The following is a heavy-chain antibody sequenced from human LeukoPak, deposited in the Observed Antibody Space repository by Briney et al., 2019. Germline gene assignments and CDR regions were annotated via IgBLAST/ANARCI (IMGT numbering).Heavy chain of an antibody. D-gene: IGHD3-9*01. J-gene: IGHJ5*02. CDR1: GGTFSNYA. Sequence: ASVKVSCKASGGTFSNYAISWVRQAPGQGLEWMGGIVPIFDTADYAQKFQGRLTITADDSTSTAYMELSSLRAEDTAVYYCARSDDYDILTGYYENWFDPWGQGTLVTVSS. CDR2: IVPIFDTA. V-gene: IGHV1-69*13. CDR3: ARSDDYDILTGYYENWFDP.